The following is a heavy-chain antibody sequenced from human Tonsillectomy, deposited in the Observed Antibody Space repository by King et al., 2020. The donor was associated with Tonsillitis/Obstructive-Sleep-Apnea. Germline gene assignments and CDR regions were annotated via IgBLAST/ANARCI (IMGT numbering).Heavy chain of an antibody. Sequence: VQLVESGGGLVQPGGSLRLSCAASGFTFSSYWMHWVRQAPGKGLVWVSRINSDGSSTSYADSVNGRFTISRDNAKNTLYLQMNRLRAEDTAVYYCAREASRARPNDYWGQGTLVTVSS. D-gene: IGHD6-6*01. CDR2: INSDGSST. V-gene: IGHV3-74*01. CDR1: GFTFSSYW. CDR3: AREASRARPNDY. J-gene: IGHJ4*02.